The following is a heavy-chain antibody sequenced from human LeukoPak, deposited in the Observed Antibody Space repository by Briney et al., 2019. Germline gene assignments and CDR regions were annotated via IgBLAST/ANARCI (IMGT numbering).Heavy chain of an antibody. J-gene: IGHJ4*02. CDR3: AKGVRSSGWHPNFDY. CDR1: GFTFSSYA. CDR2: ISGSGGST. Sequence: PGGSLRLSCAASGFTFSSYAMSWVRQAPGKGLEWVSAISGSGGSTYYADSVKGRFTISRDNSKNTLYLQMNSLRAEDTAVYYCAKGVRSSGWHPNFDYWGQGTLVTVSS. V-gene: IGHV3-23*01. D-gene: IGHD6-19*01.